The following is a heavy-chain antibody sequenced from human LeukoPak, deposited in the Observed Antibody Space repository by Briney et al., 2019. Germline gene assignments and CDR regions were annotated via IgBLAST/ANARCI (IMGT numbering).Heavy chain of an antibody. Sequence: GGSLRLSCAASGFTFSSYGMHWVRQAPGQGLEWMGWINPNSGGTNYAQKFQGRVTMTRDTSISTAYMELSRLRSDDTAVYYCARKRKQWLVSYFDYWGQGTLVTVSS. CDR3: ARKRKQWLVSYFDY. CDR1: GFTFSSYG. J-gene: IGHJ4*02. V-gene: IGHV1-2*02. D-gene: IGHD6-19*01. CDR2: INPNSGGT.